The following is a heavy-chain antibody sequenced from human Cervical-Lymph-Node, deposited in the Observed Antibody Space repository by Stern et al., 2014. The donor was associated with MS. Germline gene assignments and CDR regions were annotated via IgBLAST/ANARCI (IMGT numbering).Heavy chain of an antibody. CDR1: AFIFSNYW. J-gene: IGHJ4*02. CDR3: ARGMTSSAYH. CDR2: INPDGTSA. V-gene: IGHV3-74*02. Sequence: EVQLVESGGGLVQPGESLRVSCEASAFIFSNYWMHWVRQVPGKGLVVVSHINPDGTSAVYAVSVKGRFITTRDSARSTLYLQMNSLRAEDTAFYYCARGMTSSAYHWGQGTLVTVSS. D-gene: IGHD2-15*01.